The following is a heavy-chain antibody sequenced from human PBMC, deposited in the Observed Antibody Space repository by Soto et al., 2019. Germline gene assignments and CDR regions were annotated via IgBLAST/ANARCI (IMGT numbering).Heavy chain of an antibody. CDR3: ASGGYGDYFGYFDY. J-gene: IGHJ4*02. D-gene: IGHD4-17*01. V-gene: IGHV4-4*02. Sequence: QVQLQESGPGLVKPSGTLSLTCAVSGGSISSSNWWSWVRQPPGKGLEWIGEIYHSGSTNYNPSLKSRVTLSVDTSKTPFPRKPSSVTAAATAVYYGASGGYGDYFGYFDYWGQGTLVTVSS. CDR2: IYHSGST. CDR1: GGSISSSNW.